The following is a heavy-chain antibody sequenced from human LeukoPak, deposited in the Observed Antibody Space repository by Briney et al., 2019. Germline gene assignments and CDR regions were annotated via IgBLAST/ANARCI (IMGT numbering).Heavy chain of an antibody. CDR1: GFTFSSYW. J-gene: IGHJ4*02. CDR3: AKGNGIVAPSIPLDY. Sequence: PGGSLRLSCAASGFTFSSYWMHWVRQAPGKGLVWVSRINSDGSSTSYADSVKGRFTISRDNAKNTLYLQMNSLRAEDTAVYYCAKGNGIVAPSIPLDYWGQGTLVTVSS. CDR2: INSDGSST. D-gene: IGHD5-12*01. V-gene: IGHV3-74*01.